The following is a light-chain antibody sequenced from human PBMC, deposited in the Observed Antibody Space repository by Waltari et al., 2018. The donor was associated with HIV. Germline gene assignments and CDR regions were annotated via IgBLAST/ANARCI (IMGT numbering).Light chain of an antibody. CDR2: WAS. J-gene: IGKJ4*01. Sequence: DIVMTQSPDSLPVSLGERATMNCRSSRTVFFNSNTQNYLAWYQQKPGKSPKVLIYWASTRASGVPGRFSGSGSGTDFNLTISSLQADDVAVYYCQQYYTIESTFGGGTKVEIK. V-gene: IGKV4-1*01. CDR3: QQYYTIEST. CDR1: RTVFFNSNTQNY.